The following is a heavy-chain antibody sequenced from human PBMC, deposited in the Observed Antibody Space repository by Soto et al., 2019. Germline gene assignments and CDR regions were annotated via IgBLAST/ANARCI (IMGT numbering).Heavy chain of an antibody. CDR3: AKRGSIVGATYFDY. CDR1: GFTFSTYA. Sequence: GGSLRLSCAASGFTFSTYAMSWVRQAPGKGPEWVSAISGSGGSTYYADSVKGRFTISRDNSKDTLYLQMNSLRAEDTAVYYCAKRGSIVGATYFDYWGQGTPVTVSS. D-gene: IGHD1-26*01. J-gene: IGHJ4*02. CDR2: ISGSGGST. V-gene: IGHV3-23*01.